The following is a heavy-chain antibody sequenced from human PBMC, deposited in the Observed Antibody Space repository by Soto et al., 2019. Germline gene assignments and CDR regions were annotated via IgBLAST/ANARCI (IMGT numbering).Heavy chain of an antibody. CDR3: ARRGMTTVLRDWVDT. D-gene: IGHD4-4*01. CDR2: IDPSDSYT. J-gene: IGHJ5*02. Sequence: QVPGKGLEWMGSIDPSDSYTAYSPSFQGHVTFSVDKSISTAYLQWSSLKASDTGIYFCARRGMTTVLRDWVDTWGQGTLVTVSS. V-gene: IGHV5-10-1*01.